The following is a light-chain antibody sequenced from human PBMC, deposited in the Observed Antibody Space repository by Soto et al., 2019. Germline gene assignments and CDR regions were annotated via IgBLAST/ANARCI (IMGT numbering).Light chain of an antibody. CDR1: ISNIGSSY. CDR3: AAWDDSLGGFYV. J-gene: IGLJ1*01. CDR2: RNN. V-gene: IGLV1-47*01. Sequence: QSVLTQPPSASGTPGQRVTISCSGSISNIGSSYVYWYQQLPGTAHTNLLYRNNQRPSGVPDRFSGSKSGTSASLVISGLRYEDEAEYYCAAWDDSLGGFYVFGTGTKVTV.